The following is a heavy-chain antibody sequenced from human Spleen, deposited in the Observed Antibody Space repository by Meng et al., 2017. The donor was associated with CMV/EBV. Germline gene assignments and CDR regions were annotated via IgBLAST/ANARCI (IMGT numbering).Heavy chain of an antibody. J-gene: IGHJ4*02. Sequence: GSFTSSGYYWGWIRQDPGKGREWIGHIYYSGGTYPTPSVKVRLTVASYASQIPFSLRLSSVTAADTAVYSCATLRRYSYASSGYRDYWGRGTLVTVSS. CDR3: ATLRRYSYASSGYRDY. V-gene: IGHV4-31*02. D-gene: IGHD3-22*01. CDR2: IYYSGGT. CDR1: GSFTSSGYY.